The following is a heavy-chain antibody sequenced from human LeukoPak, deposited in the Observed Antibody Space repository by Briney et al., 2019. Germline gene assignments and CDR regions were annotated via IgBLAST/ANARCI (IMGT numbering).Heavy chain of an antibody. J-gene: IGHJ4*02. Sequence: GGSLRLSCAASGFTFSSYWMSWARQVPGKGLEWVSSISGSTTYINYADSVKGRFTISRDNAKNSLYLQMNSLRAEDTAVYYCARDRGISWYYFDYWGQGTLVTVSS. D-gene: IGHD6-13*01. CDR2: ISGSTTYI. V-gene: IGHV3-21*01. CDR1: GFTFSSYW. CDR3: ARDRGISWYYFDY.